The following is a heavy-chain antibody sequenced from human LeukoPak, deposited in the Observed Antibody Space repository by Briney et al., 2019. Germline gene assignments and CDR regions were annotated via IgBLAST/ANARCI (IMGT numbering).Heavy chain of an antibody. CDR3: ARVDGSMADY. CDR1: GYSFTSYW. CDR2: IYLGDSDT. D-gene: IGHD3-10*01. V-gene: IGHV5-51*01. J-gene: IGHJ4*02. Sequence: GESLKISCKAHGYSFTSYWIGWVRQMPGKGLEWMGIIYLGDSDTRYSPSFQGQVTISGDKSLSTAYLRWSSLKASDTAMYYCARVDGSMADYWGQGTLVSVSS.